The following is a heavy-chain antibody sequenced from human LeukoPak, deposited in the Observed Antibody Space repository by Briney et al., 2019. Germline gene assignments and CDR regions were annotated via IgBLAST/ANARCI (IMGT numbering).Heavy chain of an antibody. J-gene: IGHJ4*02. D-gene: IGHD3-10*01. Sequence: SETLSLTCTVSGGSFSSYYWSWIRQPPGKGPEWIGYIFHNGYTDYNPSLKSRVTISVDTSKNQFSLKLSSVTAADTAVYYCARWGRRGYYGSGSQYYFDYWGQGTLVTVSS. CDR1: GGSFSSYY. CDR2: IFHNGYT. CDR3: ARWGRRGYYGSGSQYYFDY. V-gene: IGHV4-59*01.